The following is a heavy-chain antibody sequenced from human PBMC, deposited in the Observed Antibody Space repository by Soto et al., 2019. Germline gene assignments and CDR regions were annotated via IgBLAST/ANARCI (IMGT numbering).Heavy chain of an antibody. Sequence: ASVKVSCKDSGYTFTSYGISWVRQAPGQGLEWMGWISAYNGNTNYAQKLQGRVTMTTDTSTSTAYMELRSLRSDDTAVYYCARGPESPYYDILTGYYNRDAFDIWGQGTMVTVSS. J-gene: IGHJ3*02. CDR2: ISAYNGNT. D-gene: IGHD3-9*01. CDR3: ARGPESPYYDILTGYYNRDAFDI. V-gene: IGHV1-18*01. CDR1: GYTFTSYG.